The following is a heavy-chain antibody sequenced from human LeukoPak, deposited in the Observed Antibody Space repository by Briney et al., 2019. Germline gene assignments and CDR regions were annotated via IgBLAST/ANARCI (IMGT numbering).Heavy chain of an antibody. Sequence: SVKVSCKASGGTFSSYAISWVRQAPGQGLEWMGRIIPIFGTASYAQKFQGRVTITTDESTSTAYMELSSLRSEDTAVYYCALSKYDYVWGSYPQGDYWGQGTLVTVSS. V-gene: IGHV1-69*05. J-gene: IGHJ4*02. CDR3: ALSKYDYVWGSYPQGDY. D-gene: IGHD3-16*02. CDR2: IIPIFGTA. CDR1: GGTFSSYA.